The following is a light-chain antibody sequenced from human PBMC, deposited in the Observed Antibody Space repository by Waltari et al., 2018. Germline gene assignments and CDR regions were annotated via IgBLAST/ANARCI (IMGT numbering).Light chain of an antibody. CDR2: KVN. CDR3: SSYTRRSYWV. CDR1: SSDVGFYDF. V-gene: IGLV2-14*01. J-gene: IGLJ3*02. Sequence: QSALTQPASVSGSPGQSITISCTGTSSDVGFYDFVSCFQQPPGKAPKVMIYKVNNRLSGVSTRFSGSKSANTASLTISGLQAEDEADYYCSSYTRRSYWVFGGGTQLTVL.